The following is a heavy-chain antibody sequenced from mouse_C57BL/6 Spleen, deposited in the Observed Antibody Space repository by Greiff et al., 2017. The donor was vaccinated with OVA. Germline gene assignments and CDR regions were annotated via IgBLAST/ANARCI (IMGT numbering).Heavy chain of an antibody. CDR2: ISDGGSYT. V-gene: IGHV5-4*03. Sequence: EVKVVESGGGLVKPGGSLKLSCAASGFTFSSYAMSWVRQTPEKRLEWVATISDGGSYTYYPDNVKGRFTFSRDNAKTNLYLQMSHLNSDDTAMYYCARGFITTVVATNYFDYWGKGTTLTVSS. D-gene: IGHD1-1*01. J-gene: IGHJ2*01. CDR3: ARGFITTVVATNYFDY. CDR1: GFTFSSYA.